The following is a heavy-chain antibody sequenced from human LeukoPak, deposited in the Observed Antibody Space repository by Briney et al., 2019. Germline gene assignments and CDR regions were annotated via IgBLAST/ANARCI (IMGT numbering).Heavy chain of an antibody. CDR2: INHSGST. D-gene: IGHD3-10*01. V-gene: IGHV4-34*01. J-gene: IGHJ4*02. Sequence: SETLSLTCAVYGGSFSGYYWSWIRQPPGKGLEWIGEINHSGSTNYNPSLKSRVTISVDTSKNQFSLKLSSVTAADTAVYYCARHVVVRGVRHFDYWGQGTLVTVSS. CDR3: ARHVVVRGVRHFDY. CDR1: GGSFSGYY.